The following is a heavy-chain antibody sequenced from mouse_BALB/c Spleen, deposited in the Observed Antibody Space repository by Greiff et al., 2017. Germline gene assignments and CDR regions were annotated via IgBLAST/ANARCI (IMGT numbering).Heavy chain of an antibody. D-gene: IGHD1-1*01. CDR3: ARSITTVVATDAMDY. CDR2: IWGDGST. J-gene: IGHJ4*01. Sequence: QVQLKESGPGLVAPSQSLSITCTVSGFSLTGYGVNWVRQPPGKGLEWLGMIWGDGSTDYNSALKSRLSISKDNSKSQVFLNMNSLQTDDTARYYCARSITTVVATDAMDYWGQGTSVTVSS. V-gene: IGHV2-6-7*01. CDR1: GFSLTGYG.